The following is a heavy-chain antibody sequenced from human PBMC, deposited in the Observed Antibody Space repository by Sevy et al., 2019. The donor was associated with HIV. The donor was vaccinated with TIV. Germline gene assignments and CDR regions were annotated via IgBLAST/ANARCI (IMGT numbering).Heavy chain of an antibody. Sequence: ASVKVSCKTSGYTFTSHDINWVRQATGQGLEWMGWTNPDTNSVGYAQKFRGRVTMTRNTATGTAYMELSGLQSYDTAIYYCARGRGLPITIFGVTSRGRWFDSWGQGTLVTVSS. D-gene: IGHD3-3*01. CDR1: GYTFTSHD. CDR3: ARGRGLPITIFGVTSRGRWFDS. CDR2: TNPDTNSV. V-gene: IGHV1-8*01. J-gene: IGHJ5*01.